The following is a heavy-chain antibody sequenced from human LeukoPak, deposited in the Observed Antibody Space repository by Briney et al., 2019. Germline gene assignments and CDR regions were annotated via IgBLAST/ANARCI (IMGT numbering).Heavy chain of an antibody. CDR2: IIPILGIA. CDR3: ARGYCSSTSCSVPFIL. D-gene: IGHD2-2*01. J-gene: IGHJ4*02. V-gene: IGHV1-69*02. Sequence: GSSVKVSCKASGGTFSSYTISWVRQAPGQGLEWMGRIIPILGIANYAQKFQGRVTITADESTSTAYMELSSLRSEDTAVYYCARGYCSSTSCSVPFILWGQGTLVTVSS. CDR1: GGTFSSYT.